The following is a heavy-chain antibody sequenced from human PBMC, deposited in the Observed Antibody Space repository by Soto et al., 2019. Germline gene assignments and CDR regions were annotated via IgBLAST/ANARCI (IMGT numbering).Heavy chain of an antibody. J-gene: IGHJ6*02. V-gene: IGHV4-61*01. Sequence: SETLSLTCTVSGGSVSSGSYYWSWIRQPPGKGLEWIGYIYYSGSSNCNPSLKSRVTISVDTSKNQFSLKLSSVTAADTAVYYCAREMAPYYYYGMDVWGQGTTVTVSS. CDR3: AREMAPYYYYGMDV. CDR1: GGSVSSGSYY. CDR2: IYYSGSS.